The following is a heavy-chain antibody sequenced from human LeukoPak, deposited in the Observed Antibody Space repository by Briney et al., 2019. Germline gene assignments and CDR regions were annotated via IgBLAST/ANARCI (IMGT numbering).Heavy chain of an antibody. J-gene: IGHJ6*02. V-gene: IGHV4-34*08. D-gene: IGHD3-22*01. CDR2: INHSGST. CDR3: ATHGSGYLYYYYGMDV. Sequence: GSLRLSCAASGFTFSSSAMSWVRQPPGKGLEWIGEINHSGSTNYNPSLKSRVTISVDTSKNQFSLKLSSVTAADTAVYYCATHGSGYLYYYYGMDVWGQGTTVTVSS. CDR1: GFTFSSSA.